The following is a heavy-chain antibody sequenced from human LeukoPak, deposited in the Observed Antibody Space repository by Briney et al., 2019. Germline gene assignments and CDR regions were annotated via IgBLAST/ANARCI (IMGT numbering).Heavy chain of an antibody. CDR1: GGSISSSNYY. V-gene: IGHV4-39*01. J-gene: IGHJ4*02. CDR2: ISYSGST. CDR3: ARTADVLLWFRELFFTY. D-gene: IGHD3-10*01. Sequence: SETLSLTCTVSGGSISSSNYYWGWIRQPPGKGLEWIGSISYSGSTYYNPSLKSRVTISVDTSKNQFSLKLSSVTAADTAVYYCARTADVLLWFRELFFTYWGQGTLVTVSS.